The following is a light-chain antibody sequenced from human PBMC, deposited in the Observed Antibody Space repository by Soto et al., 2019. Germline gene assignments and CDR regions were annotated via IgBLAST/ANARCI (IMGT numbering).Light chain of an antibody. J-gene: IGKJ4*01. V-gene: IGKV3-15*01. CDR1: QGINRK. Sequence: IVMTQSPGALSVSPGARVTFSCMASQGINRKLAWYQHKAGQAPRLLISGVSTGATGIPARFSGSGSGTEFTLTINSLQSEDSAVYYCQQYHTWPVTFGGGTKVDIK. CDR2: GVS. CDR3: QQYHTWPVT.